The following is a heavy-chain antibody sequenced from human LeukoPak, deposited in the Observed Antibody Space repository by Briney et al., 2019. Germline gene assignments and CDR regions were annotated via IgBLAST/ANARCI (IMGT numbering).Heavy chain of an antibody. V-gene: IGHV1-18*01. Sequence: GASVKVSCKAVGGIFSIYAFSWVRQAPGQGLEWMGWISAYNGNTNYAQKLQGRVTMTTDTSTSTAYMELRSLRSDDTAVYYCARGDNWETPLFDYWGQGTLVTVSS. CDR3: ARGDNWETPLFDY. CDR2: ISAYNGNT. CDR1: GGIFSIYA. J-gene: IGHJ4*02. D-gene: IGHD1-20*01.